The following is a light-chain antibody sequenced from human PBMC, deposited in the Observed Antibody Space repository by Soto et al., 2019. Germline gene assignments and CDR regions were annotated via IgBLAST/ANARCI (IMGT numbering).Light chain of an antibody. V-gene: IGKV2-28*01. CDR2: LVS. CDR3: MQGLQEPLT. J-gene: IGKJ1*01. CDR1: QSLLHSNGYNY. Sequence: DIVMTQSPLSLSVTPVEPASISCRSSQSLLHSNGYNYLDWYLQKRGQSPQLLIYLVSNRASGVPDRFSGRGSGTDFTLKISRVEAEDVWDYYCMQGLQEPLTVGQRTKVEIK.